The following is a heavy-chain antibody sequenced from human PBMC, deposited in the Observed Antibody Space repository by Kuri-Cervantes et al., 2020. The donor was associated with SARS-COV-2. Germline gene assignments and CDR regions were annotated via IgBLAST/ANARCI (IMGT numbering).Heavy chain of an antibody. Sequence: GGSLRLSCAASPFTFRSDDMHWVRQAPGKGLEWVSAISGSGGSTYYADSVKGRFTISRDNSKNTLYLQMNSLRGEDTAVYYCAKGTSGYPYYGMDVWGQGTTVTVSS. J-gene: IGHJ6*02. CDR1: PFTFRSDD. CDR3: AKGTSGYPYYGMDV. D-gene: IGHD3-3*01. CDR2: ISGSGGST. V-gene: IGHV3-23*01.